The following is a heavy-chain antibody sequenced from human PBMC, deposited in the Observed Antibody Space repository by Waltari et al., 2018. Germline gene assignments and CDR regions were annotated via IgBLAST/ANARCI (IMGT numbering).Heavy chain of an antibody. D-gene: IGHD2-15*01. CDR1: GDSVGSAYW. Sequence: QLQLQESGPGLVKPSGTLSLSCAVPGDSVGSAYWWSWVRQSPRKGLEWIGQVHGSGRTNYNPSFASRVTISIDTSNNQFSLKVTSATAADTAVYYCARDRGRGLYLDTWGPGTLVTVSP. V-gene: IGHV4-4*02. CDR3: ARDRGRGLYLDT. CDR2: VHGSGRT. J-gene: IGHJ5*02.